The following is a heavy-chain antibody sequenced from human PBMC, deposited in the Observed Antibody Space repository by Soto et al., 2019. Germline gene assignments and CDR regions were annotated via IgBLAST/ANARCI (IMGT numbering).Heavy chain of an antibody. CDR1: GYTFTSYG. V-gene: IGHV1-18*01. D-gene: IGHD3-3*01. J-gene: IGHJ6*02. CDR2: ISAYNGNT. CDR3: ARDRYYDFWSGSPYYYGMDV. Sequence: QVQLVQSGAEVKKPGASVKVSCKASGYTFTSYGISWVRQAPGRGLEWMGWISAYNGNTNYAQKLQGRVTMTTDTSTSTAYMELRSLRSDDTAVYYCARDRYYDFWSGSPYYYGMDVWGQGTTVTVSS.